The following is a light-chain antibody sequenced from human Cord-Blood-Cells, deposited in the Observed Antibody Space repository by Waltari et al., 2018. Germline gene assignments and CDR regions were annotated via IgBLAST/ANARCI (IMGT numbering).Light chain of an antibody. CDR1: QSVSSN. V-gene: IGKV3-15*01. CDR3: QQYNNGAPDT. J-gene: IGKJ3*01. Sequence: ELEMTHSPATLSVPPVGRATLSCMSRQSVSSNLAGYQQKPGQAPRLLLYGSATRATGSPAKLSAGVSATDFTLTISSLQSEDFAVDFGQQYNNGAPDTFGPGTKVDI. CDR2: GSA.